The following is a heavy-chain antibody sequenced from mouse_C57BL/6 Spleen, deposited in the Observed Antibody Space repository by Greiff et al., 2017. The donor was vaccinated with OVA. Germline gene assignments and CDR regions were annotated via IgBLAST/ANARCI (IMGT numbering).Heavy chain of an antibody. D-gene: IGHD4-1*01. Sequence: EVHLVESGPELVKPGASVKISCKASGYSFTGYYMNWVKQSPEKSLEWIGEINPSTGGTTYNQKFKAKATLTVDKSSSTAYMQLKSLTSEDSAVYYCARSKLGFDYWGQGTTLTVSS. CDR2: INPSTGGT. J-gene: IGHJ2*01. CDR1: GYSFTGYY. CDR3: ARSKLGFDY. V-gene: IGHV1-42*01.